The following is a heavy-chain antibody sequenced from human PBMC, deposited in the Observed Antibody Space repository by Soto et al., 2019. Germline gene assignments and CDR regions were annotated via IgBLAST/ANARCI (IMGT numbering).Heavy chain of an antibody. Sequence: QVQLVPSGAEVKKPGSSVKVSCKSSGGTFSSYTISWVRQAPGKGLEWMGRIIPILGIANYAQKFQGRVTITADKSTSTAYMELSSLRSEDTAVYYCARRGGSRGRLDYFGQGTLVNVSS. J-gene: IGHJ4*02. CDR2: IIPILGIA. D-gene: IGHD2-15*01. V-gene: IGHV1-69*02. CDR1: GGTFSSYT. CDR3: ARRGGSRGRLDY.